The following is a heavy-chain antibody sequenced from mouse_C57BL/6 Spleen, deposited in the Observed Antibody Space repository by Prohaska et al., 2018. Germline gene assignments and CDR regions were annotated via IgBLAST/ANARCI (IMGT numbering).Heavy chain of an antibody. D-gene: IGHD2-5*01. CDR3: AKGSNYVD. J-gene: IGHJ2*01. CDR1: GYTFTDYY. CDR2: INPNNGGT. Sequence: GYTFTDYYMNWVKQSHGKSLEWIGDINPNNGGTSYNQKFKGKATLTVDKSSSTAYMERRSLTSEDSAVYYCAKGSNYVDWGQGTTLTVSS. V-gene: IGHV1-26*01.